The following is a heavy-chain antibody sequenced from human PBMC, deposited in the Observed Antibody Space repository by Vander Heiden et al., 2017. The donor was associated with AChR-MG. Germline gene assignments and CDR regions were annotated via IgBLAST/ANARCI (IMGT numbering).Heavy chain of an antibody. V-gene: IGHV4-34*01. CDR1: GGSFSGYY. CDR3: ATLPPFDY. Sequence: QVQLQQWGAGLLKPSETLSLTCAVYGGSFSGYYWSWIRQPPGKGLEWIGEINHSGSTNYNPSLKSRVTISVDTSKNQFSLKLSSVTAADTAVYYCATLPPFDYWGQGTLVTVSS. J-gene: IGHJ4*02. CDR2: INHSGST.